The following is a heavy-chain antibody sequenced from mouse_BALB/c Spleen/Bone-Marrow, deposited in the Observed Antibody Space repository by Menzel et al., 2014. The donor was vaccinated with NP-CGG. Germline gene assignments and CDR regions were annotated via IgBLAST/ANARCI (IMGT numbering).Heavy chain of an antibody. Sequence: VQGVESGGGLVKPGGSLKLSCAASGFAFSSYDMSWVRQTPEKRLEWVATISRGGSYTYYPDSVKGRFTISRDNARNTLYLQMSSLRSEDTALYYCARVLRVYAMDYWGQGTSVTVSS. V-gene: IGHV5-9*02. J-gene: IGHJ4*01. CDR3: ARVLRVYAMDY. CDR2: ISRGGSYT. D-gene: IGHD2-4*01. CDR1: GFAFSSYD.